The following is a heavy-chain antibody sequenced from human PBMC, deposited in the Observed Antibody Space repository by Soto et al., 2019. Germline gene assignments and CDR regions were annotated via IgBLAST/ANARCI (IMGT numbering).Heavy chain of an antibody. J-gene: IGHJ4*02. Sequence: QVQLVQSGAEVKKPGASVKVSCKASGYSFTSHAMHWVRQAPGQRLEWMGWINAGNGNTKYSQKFQGRVTITRDTSASPTYMERSTWRSEDTTLYSWLGYCRGGSCSARGHWGQGTRVTVSS. CDR3: LGYCRGGSCSARGH. CDR2: INAGNGNT. V-gene: IGHV1-3*01. CDR1: GYSFTSHA. D-gene: IGHD2-15*01.